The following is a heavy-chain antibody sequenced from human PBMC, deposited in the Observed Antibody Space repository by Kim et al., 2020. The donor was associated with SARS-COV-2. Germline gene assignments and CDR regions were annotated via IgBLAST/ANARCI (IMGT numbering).Heavy chain of an antibody. Sequence: GGSLRLSCAASGLTFSDYVMAWVRQAPGRGLEWVSVISGSGTSTYYAHSVKGRFTISRDNSKNTVSLQMNSLRAEDTAVYYCVKGETKRGVIQGWYDYWGQG. J-gene: IGHJ4*02. D-gene: IGHD3-10*01. CDR1: GLTFSDYV. V-gene: IGHV3-23*01. CDR2: ISGSGTST. CDR3: VKGETKRGVIQGWYDY.